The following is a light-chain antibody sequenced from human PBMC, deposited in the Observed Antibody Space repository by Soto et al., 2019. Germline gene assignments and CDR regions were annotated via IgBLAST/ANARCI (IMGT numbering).Light chain of an antibody. CDR1: QSVSSSY. Sequence: EIVLTQSPGTLSLSPGERATLSCRASQSVSSSYLGWYQQKPGQAPRLLIYGASSRATGIPDRFSGSGSGTDFTLTISRLVPEDFALYYCQQYVSSSWTFGQGTKVDIK. V-gene: IGKV3-20*01. CDR3: QQYVSSSWT. J-gene: IGKJ1*01. CDR2: GAS.